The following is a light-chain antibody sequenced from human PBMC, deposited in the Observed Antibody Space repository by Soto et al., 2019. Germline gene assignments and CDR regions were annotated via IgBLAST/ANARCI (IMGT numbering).Light chain of an antibody. Sequence: EIVLTQSPATLSSSAGETATLSCRTSQYVGTRLAWYQHKPGQAPRLLIYYTSNRATGVPARFSGSGSGTDFTLTISSLAPEDFAIYYCHQRQSWPRTFGQGTKVDIK. CDR2: YTS. CDR1: QYVGTR. J-gene: IGKJ1*01. V-gene: IGKV3-11*01. CDR3: HQRQSWPRT.